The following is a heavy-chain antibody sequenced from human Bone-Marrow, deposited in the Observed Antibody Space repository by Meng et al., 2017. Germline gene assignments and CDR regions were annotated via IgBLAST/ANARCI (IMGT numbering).Heavy chain of an antibody. V-gene: IGHV3-21*01. CDR1: SFTFSSYG. CDR3: ARELDRGYGYAIDY. J-gene: IGHJ4*02. Sequence: ARSLRLSRAASSFTFSSYGMDWVRQAPGKWLEWVSSISRSSYIYYADSVKGRFTISRDNAKNSLYLHMNSLRVEDTAVYYCARELDRGYGYAIDYWGQGTLVTVSS. CDR2: ISRSSYI. D-gene: IGHD5-18*01.